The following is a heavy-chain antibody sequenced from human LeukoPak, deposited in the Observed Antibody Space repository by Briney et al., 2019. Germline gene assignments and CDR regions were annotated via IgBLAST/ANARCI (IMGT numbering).Heavy chain of an antibody. V-gene: IGHV1-2*06. CDR1: GYTFTGYY. D-gene: IGHD3-9*01. Sequence: ASVKVSCTASGYTFTGYYMHWVRQAPGQGLEWMGRINPNSGGTNYAQKFQGRVTMTRDTSISTAYMELSRLRSDDTAVYYCARVYDILTGYYGFDYWGQGTLVTVSS. CDR3: ARVYDILTGYYGFDY. J-gene: IGHJ4*02. CDR2: INPNSGGT.